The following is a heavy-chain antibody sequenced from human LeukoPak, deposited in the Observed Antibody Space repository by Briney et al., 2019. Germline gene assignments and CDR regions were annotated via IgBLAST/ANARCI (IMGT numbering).Heavy chain of an antibody. CDR3: ARDSSADAPFDY. Sequence: GGSLRLSCAASGFTFSSYGMHWVRQAPGKGLEWVAVIWYDGSNKYYADSVKGRFTISRDNSKNTLYLQMNSLRAEDTAVYYCARDSSADAPFDYWGQGTLVTVSS. CDR2: IWYDGSNK. D-gene: IGHD3-10*01. J-gene: IGHJ4*02. V-gene: IGHV3-33*01. CDR1: GFTFSSYG.